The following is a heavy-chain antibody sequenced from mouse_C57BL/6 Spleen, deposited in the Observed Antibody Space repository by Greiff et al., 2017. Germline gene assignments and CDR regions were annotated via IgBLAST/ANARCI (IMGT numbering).Heavy chain of an antibody. D-gene: IGHD1-1*01. V-gene: IGHV1-55*01. CDR3: ARQDYYGGSYGYAIDY. J-gene: IGHJ4*01. Sequence: QVQLQQPGAELVKPGASVKMSCKASGYTFTSYWITWVKQRPGQGLEWIGDIYPGSGSTNYTEKFKSKATLTVDTSSSTAYMQLSSLTSEDSAVYYSARQDYYGGSYGYAIDYWGQGTSVTVSA. CDR1: GYTFTSYW. CDR2: IYPGSGST.